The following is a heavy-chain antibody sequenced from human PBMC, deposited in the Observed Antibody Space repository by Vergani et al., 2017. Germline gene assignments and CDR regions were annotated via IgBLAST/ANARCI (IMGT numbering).Heavy chain of an antibody. V-gene: IGHV7-4-1*02. J-gene: IGHJ6*02. CDR1: GYTFTSYA. Sequence: QVQLVQSGSELKKPGASVKVSCKASGYTFTSYAMNWVRQAPGQGLEWMGWINTNTGNPTYAQGFTGRFVFSLDTSVSTAYLQISSLKAEDTAVYYCARDQDSSSWYVGRYYYYGMDVWGQGTTVTVSS. CDR2: INTNTGNP. CDR3: ARDQDSSSWYVGRYYYYGMDV. D-gene: IGHD6-13*01.